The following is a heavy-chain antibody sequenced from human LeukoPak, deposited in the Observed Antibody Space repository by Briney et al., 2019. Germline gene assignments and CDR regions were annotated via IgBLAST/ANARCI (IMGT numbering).Heavy chain of an antibody. Sequence: SGSLSLTCALSGGSISSSNWWSWVRQPPGKGLEWIGEIYHSGSTNYNPSLKSRVTISVDKSKNQFSLKLSSVTAADAAVYYCARDYYGSGTYYFGYWGQGTLVTVSS. J-gene: IGHJ4*02. D-gene: IGHD3-10*01. CDR2: IYHSGST. CDR3: ARDYYGSGTYYFGY. V-gene: IGHV4-4*02. CDR1: GGSISSSNW.